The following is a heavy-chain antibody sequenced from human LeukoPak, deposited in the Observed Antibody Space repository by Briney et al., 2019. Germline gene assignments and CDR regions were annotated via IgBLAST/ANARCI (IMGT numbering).Heavy chain of an antibody. Sequence: PSETLSLTCSLSSCSISSYYWTWLRQPPGKTLEWIGNEYFNGDTNFNPSLRSRVTISVDTSNNQFSLKLTSVTAADTAVYYCARQFGLMRSYRHLDHWGPGILVTVPA. CDR2: EYFNGDT. CDR3: ARQFGLMRSYRHLDH. D-gene: IGHD3/OR15-3a*01. CDR1: SCSISSYY. J-gene: IGHJ4*02. V-gene: IGHV4-59*08.